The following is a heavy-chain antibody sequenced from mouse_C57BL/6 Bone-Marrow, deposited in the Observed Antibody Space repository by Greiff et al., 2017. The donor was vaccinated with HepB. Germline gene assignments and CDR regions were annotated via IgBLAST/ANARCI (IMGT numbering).Heavy chain of an antibody. CDR2: INPNNGGT. V-gene: IGHV1-18*01. CDR1: GYTFTDYN. J-gene: IGHJ3*01. CDR3: ARRGYDYGFAY. Sequence: VQLKQSGPELVKPGASVKIPCKASGYTFTDYNMDWVKQSHGKSLEWIGDINPNNGGTIYNQKFKGKATLTVDKSSSTAYMELRSLTSEDTAVYYCARRGYDYGFAYWGQGTLVTVSA. D-gene: IGHD2-4*01.